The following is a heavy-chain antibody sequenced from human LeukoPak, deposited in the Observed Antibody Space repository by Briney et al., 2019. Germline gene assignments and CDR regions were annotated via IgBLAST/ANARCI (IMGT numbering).Heavy chain of an antibody. CDR1: GGSISSGGSS. Sequence: PSQTLSLTCAVSGGSISSGGSSGSSIRQPPGKCLEWIGYIYHSESTYYTPSLKSRVTISVDRSKNQFSLKVSSVTAADTAVYYCARGAMVRGIIPGYFDHWGQGTLVTVSS. V-gene: IGHV4-30-2*01. D-gene: IGHD3-10*01. J-gene: IGHJ4*02. CDR2: IYHSEST. CDR3: ARGAMVRGIIPGYFDH.